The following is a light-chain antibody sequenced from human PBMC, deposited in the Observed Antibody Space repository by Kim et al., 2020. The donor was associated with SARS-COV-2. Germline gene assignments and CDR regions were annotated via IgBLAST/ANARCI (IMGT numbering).Light chain of an antibody. CDR1: KLGDNY. Sequence: SYELTQPPSVSVSPGQTASITCSGDKLGDNYACWYQQKPGQSPVLVIYQASKRPSGIPERFSGSNSGYTATLTISGTQAMDEADYYFQAWDSSWVFGGG. V-gene: IGLV3-1*01. J-gene: IGLJ3*02. CDR2: QAS. CDR3: QAWDSSWV.